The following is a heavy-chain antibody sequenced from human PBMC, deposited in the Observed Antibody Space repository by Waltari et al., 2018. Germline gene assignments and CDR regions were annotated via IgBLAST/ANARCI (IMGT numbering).Heavy chain of an antibody. Sequence: QVQLQQWGAGLLKPSETLSLTCAVYGGSFSGYYWSWIRQPPGKGLEWIGEINQSGRTNYNPYLKSRGTISVDTSKNQFSLKLSAVTAADTAVYYWAGGGTAMLPSGYWGQGTLVTVSS. J-gene: IGHJ4*02. D-gene: IGHD5-18*01. CDR1: GGSFSGYY. V-gene: IGHV4-34*01. CDR3: AGGGTAMLPSGY. CDR2: INQSGRT.